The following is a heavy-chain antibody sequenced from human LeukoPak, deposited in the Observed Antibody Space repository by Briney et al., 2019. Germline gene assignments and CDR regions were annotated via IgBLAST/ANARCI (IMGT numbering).Heavy chain of an antibody. D-gene: IGHD6-13*01. V-gene: IGHV1-18*01. Sequence: ASVKVSCKASGYTFTSYGISWVRQAPGQGLEWMGWISAYNGNTNYAQKLQGGVTMTTDTSTSTAYMELRSLRSDDTAVYYCARERIAAAGPGSWQGSNYYYYGMDVWGQGTTVTVSS. J-gene: IGHJ6*02. CDR2: ISAYNGNT. CDR3: ARERIAAAGPGSWQGSNYYYYGMDV. CDR1: GYTFTSYG.